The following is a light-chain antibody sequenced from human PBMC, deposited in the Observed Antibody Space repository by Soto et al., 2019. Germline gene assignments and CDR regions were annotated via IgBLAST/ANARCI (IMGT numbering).Light chain of an antibody. V-gene: IGKV1-33*01. CDR1: QDISIY. CDR2: DAS. Sequence: DIQMTQSPSSLSASVGDRVTITCQASQDISIYLNWYQQKPGKAPKLLIYDASNLETGVPSRFSGGGSGTHFTFTISSLQPEDIASYYCQQYDSLPLTFGPGTKVDIK. CDR3: QQYDSLPLT. J-gene: IGKJ3*01.